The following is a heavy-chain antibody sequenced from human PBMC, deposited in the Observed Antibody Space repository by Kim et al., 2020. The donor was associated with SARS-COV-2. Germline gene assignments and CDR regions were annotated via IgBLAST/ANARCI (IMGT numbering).Heavy chain of an antibody. V-gene: IGHV4-4*02. CDR3: ASERKGSITMVRGVFDY. D-gene: IGHD3-10*01. Sequence: LKSRVTISVDKSKNQFSLKLSSVTAADTAVYYCASERKGSITMVRGVFDYWGQGTLVTVSS. J-gene: IGHJ4*02.